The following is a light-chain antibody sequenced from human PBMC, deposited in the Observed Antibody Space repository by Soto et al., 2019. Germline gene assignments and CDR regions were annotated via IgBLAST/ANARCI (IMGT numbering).Light chain of an antibody. V-gene: IGKV4-1*01. Sequence: DIVMTQSPDSLAVSLGERATINCKSSQSVLYSSNNKNYLAWYQQKPGQPPKLLIYWASTRESGVPDRFSGSGSGTDFTLTISSLQAEDVAVSYCQQYYSTPINFGQGTRLQIK. CDR1: QSVLYSSNNKNY. J-gene: IGKJ5*01. CDR2: WAS. CDR3: QQYYSTPIN.